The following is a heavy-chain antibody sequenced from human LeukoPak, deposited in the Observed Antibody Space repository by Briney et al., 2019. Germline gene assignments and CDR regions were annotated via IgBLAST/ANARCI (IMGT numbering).Heavy chain of an antibody. CDR3: GRVYSSGWAFDY. J-gene: IGHJ4*02. CDR1: GVSVSSGSYY. V-gene: IGHV4-61*01. CDR2: IYYSGST. Sequence: SETLSLTCTVSGVSVSSGSYYWSWIRQPPGKGLEWIGYIYYSGSTNYNPSLKSRVTISVDTSKNQFSLKLSSVTAADAAVYYCGRVYSSGWAFDYWGQGTLVNVSS. D-gene: IGHD6-19*01.